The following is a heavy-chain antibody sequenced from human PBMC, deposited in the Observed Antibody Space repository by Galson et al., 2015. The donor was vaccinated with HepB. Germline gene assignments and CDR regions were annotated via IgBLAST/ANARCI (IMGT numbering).Heavy chain of an antibody. D-gene: IGHD1-1*01. J-gene: IGHJ4*02. CDR3: ARDSGDWNQDY. CDR1: GFTVSSNY. V-gene: IGHV3-66*01. CDR2: IYSGGST. Sequence: SLRLSCAGSGFTVSSNYMNWVRQAPGKGLEWVSVIYSGGSTHYADPVGGRFTISRDNSKNTLYLEMNSLRAEDTALYYCARDSGDWNQDYWGQGTLVTVSS.